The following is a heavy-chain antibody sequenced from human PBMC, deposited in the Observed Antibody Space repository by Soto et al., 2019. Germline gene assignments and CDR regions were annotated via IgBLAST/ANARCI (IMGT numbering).Heavy chain of an antibody. CDR3: ARGGIRGGLDV. CDR1: GGSISTYD. V-gene: IGHV4-4*07. D-gene: IGHD2-15*01. J-gene: IGHJ6*02. Sequence: PSETLSLTCTVTGGSISTYDWCWIRQSAGKGLEWLGRIHTSGNTNYNSSLKSRLSMSVDTSKNQFSLKLSSVTAADKAVYYCARGGIRGGLDVWGQGARSPSP. CDR2: IHTSGNT.